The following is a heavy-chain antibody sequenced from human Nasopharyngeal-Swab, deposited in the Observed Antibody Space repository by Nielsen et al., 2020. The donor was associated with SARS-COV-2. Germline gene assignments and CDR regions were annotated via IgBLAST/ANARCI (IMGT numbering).Heavy chain of an antibody. D-gene: IGHD2-2*01. CDR3: ARGLSGIVPAPILGLGPYYYYYMDV. Sequence: WIRQPPGKGPEWIAVINHSGSTNYNPSLKSRVTLSVDTSMNQVSLEVSSVTAADTAVYYCARGLSGIVPAPILGLGPYYYYYMDVWGKGTTVTVSS. V-gene: IGHV4-34*01. CDR2: INHSGST. J-gene: IGHJ6*03.